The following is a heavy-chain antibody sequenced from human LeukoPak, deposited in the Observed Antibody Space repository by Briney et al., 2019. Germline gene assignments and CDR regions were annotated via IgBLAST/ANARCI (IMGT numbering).Heavy chain of an antibody. J-gene: IGHJ1*01. D-gene: IGHD3-16*01. CDR1: GFALSPSGVG. CDR2: IYWDADK. Sequence: SGPTLVNPTQTLTLTCTFPGFALSPSGVGVGWIRQPPGKALEWLALIYWDADKRYSPSLKSRLTITKDTSKNQVVLTMTNMDPVDTATYYCARSGVVKYFQHWGQGTLVTVSS. CDR3: ARSGVVKYFQH. V-gene: IGHV2-5*02.